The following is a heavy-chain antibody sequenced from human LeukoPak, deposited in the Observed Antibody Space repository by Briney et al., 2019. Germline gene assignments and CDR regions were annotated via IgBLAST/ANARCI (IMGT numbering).Heavy chain of an antibody. D-gene: IGHD6-13*01. CDR2: INYSGTT. CDR1: GGSFSDYY. Sequence: PSETLSLTCGVSGGSFSDYYWKWIRQHPGKGLEWIGYINYSGTTYYNPSLKSRITISVDTSKNQFSLKLSSVTAADTAVYYCAREGGAYSTSYYFDYLGQGTLVTVSS. J-gene: IGHJ4*02. V-gene: IGHV4-31*11. CDR3: AREGGAYSTSYYFDY.